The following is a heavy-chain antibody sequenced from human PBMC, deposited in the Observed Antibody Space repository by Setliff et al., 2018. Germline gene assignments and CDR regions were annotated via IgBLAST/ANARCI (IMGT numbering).Heavy chain of an antibody. CDR3: ARWGSLGS. CDR2: IKQDGSEK. J-gene: IGHJ5*02. D-gene: IGHD3-10*01. Sequence: PGGSLRLSCAASGFTFSNYWMNWVRQAPGKGLEWVANIKQDGSEKNYVDSVKGRFTISRDNAKDSLYLQMNSLRAEDTAMYYCARWGSLGSWGQGTLVTVSS. CDR1: GFTFSNYW. V-gene: IGHV3-7*03.